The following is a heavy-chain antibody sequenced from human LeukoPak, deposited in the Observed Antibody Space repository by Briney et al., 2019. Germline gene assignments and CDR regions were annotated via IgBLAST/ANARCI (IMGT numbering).Heavy chain of an antibody. J-gene: IGHJ6*02. CDR2: ISYDGSNK. CDR3: ARGAHCSGGSCYSWDYYGMDV. Sequence: GGSLRLSCAASGFTFSSYAMHWVRQAPGKGLYRVAVISYDGSNKYYADSVKGRFTISRDNSKNTLYLQMNSLRAEDTAVYYCARGAHCSGGSCYSWDYYGMDVWGQGTTVTVSS. V-gene: IGHV3-30-3*01. D-gene: IGHD2-15*01. CDR1: GFTFSSYA.